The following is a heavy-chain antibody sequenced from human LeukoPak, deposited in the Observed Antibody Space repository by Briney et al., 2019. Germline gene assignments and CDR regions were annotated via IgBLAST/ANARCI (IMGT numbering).Heavy chain of an antibody. CDR1: GFTFSSYA. J-gene: IGHJ2*01. CDR2: ISGSGGST. D-gene: IGHD1-14*01. CDR3: ARVKRDLPPRPDWYFDL. V-gene: IGHV3-23*01. Sequence: GGSLRLSCAASGFTFSSYAMSWVRQAPGKGLEWVSAISGSGGSTYYADSVKGRFTISRDNAKNSLYLQMNSLRAEDTAVYYCARVKRDLPPRPDWYFDLWGRGTLVTVSS.